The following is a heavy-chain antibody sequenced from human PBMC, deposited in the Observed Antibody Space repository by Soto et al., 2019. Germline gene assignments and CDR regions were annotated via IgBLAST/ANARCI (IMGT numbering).Heavy chain of an antibody. CDR1: GFTFSSYA. J-gene: IGHJ4*02. CDR2: ISGSGGST. V-gene: IGHV3-23*01. D-gene: IGHD3-22*01. CDR3: ANVPYYYDSSGYPLDY. Sequence: GGSLRLSCAASGFTFSSYAMSWVRQAPGKGLEWVSAISGSGGSTYYADSVKGRFTISRDNSKNTLYLQMNSLRAEDTAVYYCANVPYYYDSSGYPLDYWGQGTLVTVSS.